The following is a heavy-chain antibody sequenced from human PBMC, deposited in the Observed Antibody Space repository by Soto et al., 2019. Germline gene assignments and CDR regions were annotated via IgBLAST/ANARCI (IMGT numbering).Heavy chain of an antibody. CDR2: VSWNSGAK. J-gene: IGHJ4*02. D-gene: IGHD2-21*02. Sequence: SGGSLRLSCVASGFSFDDFVMNWVRQRPGKGLEWVSSVSWNSGAKLYADSVKGRFAISRDSAKKSVYLQMNSLRPDGTAFYYCAKGVATAVPALDYWGQGTLVTVSS. CDR3: AKGVATAVPALDY. CDR1: GFSFDDFV. V-gene: IGHV3-9*01.